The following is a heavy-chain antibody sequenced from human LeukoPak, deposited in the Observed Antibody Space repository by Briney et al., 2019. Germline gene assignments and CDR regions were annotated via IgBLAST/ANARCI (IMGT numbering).Heavy chain of an antibody. J-gene: IGHJ4*02. V-gene: IGHV4-34*01. D-gene: IGHD5-18*01. Sequence: TSETLSLTCAVYGGSFSDYYWSWIRQPPGKGLEWIGEVNHSGSTNYNPSLKSRVTISVDTSKNQFSLKLSSVTAADTAVYYCARGGYSYGYGYWGRGNLVTVSS. CDR2: VNHSGST. CDR1: GGSFSDYY. CDR3: ARGGYSYGYGY.